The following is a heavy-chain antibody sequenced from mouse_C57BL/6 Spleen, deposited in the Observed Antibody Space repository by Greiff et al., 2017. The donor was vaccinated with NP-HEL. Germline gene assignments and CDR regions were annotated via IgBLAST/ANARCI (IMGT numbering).Heavy chain of an antibody. CDR1: GFNITDDY. V-gene: IGHV14-4*01. J-gene: IGHJ3*01. CDR3: TTRDDDVLWFAD. CDR2: IDPENGDT. D-gene: IGHD2-4*01. Sequence: VQLQQSGAELVRPGASVKLSCTASGFNITDDYMHWVKQRPEQGLEWIGWIDPENGDTEYASKFQGKATITADTSSNTAYLQRSSLTSEDTAVYYCTTRDDDVLWFADWGQGTLVTVSA.